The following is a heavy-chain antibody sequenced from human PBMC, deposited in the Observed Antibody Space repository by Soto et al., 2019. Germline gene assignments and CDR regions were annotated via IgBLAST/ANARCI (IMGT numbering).Heavy chain of an antibody. V-gene: IGHV3-23*01. CDR2: ISGSGIST. Sequence: GGSLRLSCAASGFTFSSYAMNWVRRAPGKGLEWVSVISGSGISTYYADSVKGRFTISRDDSKNALFLQMNSLRAEDTAVYYCAKGGAGTAYSSSDYWGEGTPVTVSS. D-gene: IGHD6-13*01. CDR3: AKGGAGTAYSSSDY. J-gene: IGHJ4*02. CDR1: GFTFSSYA.